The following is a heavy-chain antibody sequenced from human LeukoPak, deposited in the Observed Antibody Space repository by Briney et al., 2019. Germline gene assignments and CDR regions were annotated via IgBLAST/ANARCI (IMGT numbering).Heavy chain of an antibody. CDR3: AKDYRGLLDY. V-gene: IGHV3-30*18. Sequence: PGGSLRLSCAASGFTFSSYGMHWVRQAPGKGLEWVAVMSYDGSNKYYADSVKGRFTISRDNSKNTLYLQMNSLRAEDTAVYYCAKDYRGLLDYWGQGTLVTVSS. J-gene: IGHJ4*02. CDR2: MSYDGSNK. D-gene: IGHD5-12*01. CDR1: GFTFSSYG.